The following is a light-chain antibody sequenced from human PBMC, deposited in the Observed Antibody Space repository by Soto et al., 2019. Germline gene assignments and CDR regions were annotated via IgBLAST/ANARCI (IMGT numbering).Light chain of an antibody. CDR2: EGS. Sequence: QSVLTQPASVSGSPGQSITISCTGTSSDVGSYNLVSWYQQHPGKAPKLMIYEGSKRPSGVSNRFSGSKSGNTASLTISVLQAEDEADYYCCSYAGSSTLRVFGTGTKLTVL. V-gene: IGLV2-23*01. CDR1: SSDVGSYNL. J-gene: IGLJ1*01. CDR3: CSYAGSSTLRV.